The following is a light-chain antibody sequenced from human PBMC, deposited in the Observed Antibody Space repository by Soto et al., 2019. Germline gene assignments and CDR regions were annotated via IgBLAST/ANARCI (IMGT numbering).Light chain of an antibody. J-gene: IGKJ4*01. CDR1: QDITNY. CDR3: QQHDNLPLT. V-gene: IGKV1-33*01. CDR2: DAS. Sequence: DIQMTQSPSFLSASVGDRVTITCQASQDITNYLNWYQQKAGKAPKLLIFDASNLDTGVPSRFSGSGSGANFTFTISSLQAEDIATYYCQQHDNLPLTFGGGTKVEIK.